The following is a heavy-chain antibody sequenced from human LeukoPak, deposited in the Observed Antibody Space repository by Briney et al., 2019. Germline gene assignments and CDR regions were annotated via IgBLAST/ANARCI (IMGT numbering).Heavy chain of an antibody. Sequence: SETLSLTCAVYGGSFSGYYWSWIRQPPGKGLEWIGEINHSGSTNYNPSLKSRVTISVDTSKNQFSLKLSSVTAADTAVYYCARHALERGITIFGVADYYYYYGMDVWGQGTTVTVSS. V-gene: IGHV4-34*01. CDR1: GGSFSGYY. CDR3: ARHALERGITIFGVADYYYYYGMDV. D-gene: IGHD3-3*01. CDR2: INHSGST. J-gene: IGHJ6*02.